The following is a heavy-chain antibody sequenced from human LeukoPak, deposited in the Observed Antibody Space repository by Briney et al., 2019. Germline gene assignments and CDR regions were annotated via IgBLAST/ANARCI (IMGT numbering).Heavy chain of an antibody. J-gene: IGHJ3*02. CDR2: IYTSGST. V-gene: IGHV4-4*07. D-gene: IGHD2-8*01. CDR3: ARDLSYVDAFDI. CDR1: GGSISSYY. Sequence: SETLSLTCTVSGGSISSYYWSWIRQPAGKGLEWIGRIYTSGSTNYNPSLKSRVTMSVDTSKNQFSLKLNSVTAADTAVYYCARDLSYVDAFDIWGLGTMVTVSP.